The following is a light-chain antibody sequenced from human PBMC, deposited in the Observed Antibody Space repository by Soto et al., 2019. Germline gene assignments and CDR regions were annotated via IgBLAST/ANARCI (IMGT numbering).Light chain of an antibody. Sequence: QSVLTPPASVSGSPGQSITISCTGTSSDVGSYNLVSWYQQHPGKAPKLMIYEVSKRPSGVSNRFSGSKSGNTASLTISGLQAEDEADYYCCSYAGSNAYVFGTGTKVTVL. CDR1: SSDVGSYNL. J-gene: IGLJ1*01. V-gene: IGLV2-23*02. CDR3: CSYAGSNAYV. CDR2: EVS.